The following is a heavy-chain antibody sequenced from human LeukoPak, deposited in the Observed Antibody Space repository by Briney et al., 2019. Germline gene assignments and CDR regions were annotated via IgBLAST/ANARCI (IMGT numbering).Heavy chain of an antibody. V-gene: IGHV3-74*01. D-gene: IGHD3-22*01. J-gene: IGHJ4*02. CDR1: GFTFNSYW. CDR2: INSDGGDI. Sequence: GGSLRLSCAASGFTFNSYWMHWVRQAPGKGLVWVSRINSDGGDILYAESVKGRFTISRDNAENTLYLQMNSLRAEDTAMYYCARFTESSGSYWATPKRFFDHWGQGALVTVSS. CDR3: ARFTESSGSYWATPKRFFDH.